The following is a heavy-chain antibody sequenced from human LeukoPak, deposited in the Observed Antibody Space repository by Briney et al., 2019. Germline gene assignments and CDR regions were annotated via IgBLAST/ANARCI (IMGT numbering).Heavy chain of an antibody. CDR1: GFTFSSYA. D-gene: IGHD3-3*01. J-gene: IGHJ6*04. V-gene: IGHV3-23*01. CDR2: ISGSGGST. Sequence: GGSLRLSCAASGFTFSSYAMSWVRQAPGKGLEWVSAISGSGGSTYYADSVKGRFTISRDNSKNTLYLQMGSLRAEDMAVYYCARVYSGEFLEWLLAVWGKGTTVTVSS. CDR3: ARVYSGEFLEWLLAV.